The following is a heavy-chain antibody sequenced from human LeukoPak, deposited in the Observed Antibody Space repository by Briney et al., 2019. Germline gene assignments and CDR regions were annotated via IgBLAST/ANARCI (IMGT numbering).Heavy chain of an antibody. CDR1: GFTARSNY. D-gene: IGHD6-13*01. Sequence: RGSLRLSSAASGFTARSNYMCWVRHAPGKGLEWVSIIYSGGSTFYSDSVKGRFTISRDNSKNTVYLQMNSLRAEDTAVYYCAGGERSSWSYLDYWGQGTLVTVSS. CDR2: IYSGGST. J-gene: IGHJ4*02. V-gene: IGHV3-53*01. CDR3: AGGERSSWSYLDY.